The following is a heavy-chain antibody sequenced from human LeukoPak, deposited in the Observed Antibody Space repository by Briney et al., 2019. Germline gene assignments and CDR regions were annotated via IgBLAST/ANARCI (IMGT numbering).Heavy chain of an antibody. V-gene: IGHV4-4*07. D-gene: IGHD3-10*01. CDR3: ARTMIRGVENWFDP. CDR1: GDSISSYY. Sequence: SETLSLTCTVSGDSISSYYWSWIRQLAGKGLEWIGRMYIIGRSNYNPSLRSRVTMSVDTSKNQLSLKLRSATAADTAVYYCARTMIRGVENWFDPWGQGTLVTVSS. CDR2: MYIIGRS. J-gene: IGHJ5*02.